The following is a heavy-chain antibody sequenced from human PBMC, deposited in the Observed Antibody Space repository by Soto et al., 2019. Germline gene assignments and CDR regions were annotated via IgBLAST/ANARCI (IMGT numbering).Heavy chain of an antibody. CDR1: GFTVSSFG. CDR2: LSSNGIGT. CDR3: VKDMGQAAVGIRYPYGLDV. J-gene: IGHJ6*02. V-gene: IGHV3-64D*06. Sequence: GSLRLSCSGSGFTVSSFGMHWVRQAPGKGLEHVSTLSSNGIGTYYADSVKGRFTFSRDTSKNTLYLQVSSLRTEDTAVYYCVKDMGQAAVGIRYPYGLDVWGLGTTVTVSS. D-gene: IGHD6-13*01.